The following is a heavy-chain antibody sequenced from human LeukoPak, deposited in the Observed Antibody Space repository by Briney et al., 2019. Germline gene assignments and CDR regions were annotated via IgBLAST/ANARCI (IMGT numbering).Heavy chain of an antibody. CDR3: ARLSGYPYYYGMDV. Sequence: SETLSLTCTVSGGSISIYYWSWIRQPPGKGLEWIGYIYYSGSTNYNPSLKSRVTISVDTSKNQFSLKLSSVTAADTAVYYCARLSGYPYYYGMDVWGQGTTVTVSS. D-gene: IGHD3-3*01. CDR1: GGSISIYY. CDR2: IYYSGST. V-gene: IGHV4-59*01. J-gene: IGHJ6*02.